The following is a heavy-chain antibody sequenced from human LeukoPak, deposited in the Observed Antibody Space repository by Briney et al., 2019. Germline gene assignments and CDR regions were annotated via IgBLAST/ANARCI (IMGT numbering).Heavy chain of an antibody. J-gene: IGHJ4*02. V-gene: IGHV4-38-2*02. CDR2: IYHSGST. Sequence: PSETLSLTCTVSGYSISSGYYWGWIRQPPGKGLEWIGSIYHSGSTYYNPSLKSRVTISVDTSKNQFSLKLSSVTAADTAVYYCARVSYYYDSSGYSTEKLDYWGQGTLVTISS. D-gene: IGHD3-22*01. CDR1: GYSISSGYY. CDR3: ARVSYYYDSSGYSTEKLDY.